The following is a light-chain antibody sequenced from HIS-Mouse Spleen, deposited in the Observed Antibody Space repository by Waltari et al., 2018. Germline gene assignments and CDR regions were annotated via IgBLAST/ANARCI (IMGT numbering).Light chain of an antibody. CDR2: EDS. Sequence: SYELTQPPSVSVSPGQTARITCSGDAFPKKYTYWYQQKSGQPPVLLIYEDSQRPSGIPERFSGSSSGTMATLTISGAQVEDEADYYCYSTDSSGNHRVFGGGTKLTVL. J-gene: IGLJ2*01. CDR1: AFPKKY. CDR3: YSTDSSGNHRV. V-gene: IGLV3-10*01.